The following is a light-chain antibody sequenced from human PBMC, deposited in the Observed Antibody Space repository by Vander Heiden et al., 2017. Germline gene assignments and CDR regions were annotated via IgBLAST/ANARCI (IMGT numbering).Light chain of an antibody. CDR2: EVS. J-gene: IGLJ1*01. Sequence: QSALTQPASVSGSPGQSITISCTGTSSDVGNYNLVSWYQQHPGKAPKRRWYEVSKRPSGVSNRVSGSKSGNNGSLTISGLQAEDEADDDCCSYAGNTLDGCGTGTQV. CDR1: SSDVGNYNL. V-gene: IGLV2-23*02. CDR3: CSYAGNTLDG.